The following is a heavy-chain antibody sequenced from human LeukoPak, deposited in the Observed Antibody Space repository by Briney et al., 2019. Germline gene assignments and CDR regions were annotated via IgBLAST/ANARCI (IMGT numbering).Heavy chain of an antibody. CDR3: ARLLEGVAGTWGY. CDR2: IYPGDSDT. V-gene: IGHV5-51*01. J-gene: IGHJ4*02. Sequence: GESLKISCKGSGYSFTTYWIAWVRQMPGKGLERMGMIYPGDSDTRYSPSFQGQVTISADKSISTAYLQWSSLKASDTAMYYCARLLEGVAGTWGYWGQGTLVTVS. CDR1: GYSFTTYW. D-gene: IGHD6-19*01.